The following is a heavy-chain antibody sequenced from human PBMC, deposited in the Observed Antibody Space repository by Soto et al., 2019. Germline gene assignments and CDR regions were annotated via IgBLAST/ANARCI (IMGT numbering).Heavy chain of an antibody. J-gene: IGHJ4*02. V-gene: IGHV3-73*01. CDR1: GFTFSGSA. CDR3: TRLGIAAAGTDY. D-gene: IGHD6-13*01. Sequence: GGSLRLSCAASGFTFSGSAMHWVRQASGKGLEWVGRIRSKAKNYATVYAASAKGRFTISRDDSKNTAYLQMNSLKTEDTAVYYCTRLGIAAAGTDYWGQGTLVTVSS. CDR2: IRSKAKNYAT.